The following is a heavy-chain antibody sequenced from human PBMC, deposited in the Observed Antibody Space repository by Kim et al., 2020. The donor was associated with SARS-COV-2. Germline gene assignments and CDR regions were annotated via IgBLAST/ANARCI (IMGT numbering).Heavy chain of an antibody. CDR1: GYTLTELS. V-gene: IGHV1-24*01. J-gene: IGHJ6*02. CDR2: FDPEDGET. CDR3: ATGVWDYYGMDV. Sequence: ASVKVSCKVSGYTLTELSMHWVRQAPGKGLEWMGGFDPEDGETIYAQKFQGRVTMTEDTSTDTAYMELSSLRSEDTAVYYCATGVWDYYGMDVWGQGTTVTVYS. D-gene: IGHD3-16*01.